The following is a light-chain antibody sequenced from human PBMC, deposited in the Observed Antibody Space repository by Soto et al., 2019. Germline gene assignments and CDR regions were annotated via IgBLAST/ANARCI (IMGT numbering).Light chain of an antibody. Sequence: EIVLTQSPGTLSLSPGERATLSCRASQSISSTYLAWYQQKPGQAPRLLIYAASSRATGIPDRFSGSGSGTDFTLTINRLEPEDFAVYYCQQYGSSPPWTFGQGTKVEIK. CDR3: QQYGSSPPWT. CDR2: AAS. CDR1: QSISSTY. J-gene: IGKJ1*01. V-gene: IGKV3-20*01.